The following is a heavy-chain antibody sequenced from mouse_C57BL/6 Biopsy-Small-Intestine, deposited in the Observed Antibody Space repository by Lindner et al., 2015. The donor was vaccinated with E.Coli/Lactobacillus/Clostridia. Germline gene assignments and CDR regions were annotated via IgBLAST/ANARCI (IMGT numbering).Heavy chain of an antibody. CDR2: IDPENGDT. Sequence: VQLQESGAEPVRPGASVKLSCTASDFNIKDDCMHWVKQRPEQGLEWIGWIDPENGDTEYASKSQGKATLTADTSSNTAYLQLSSLTSEDTAVYYCTTGIRRNYFSLDYWGQGTSVTVSS. CDR3: TTGIRRNYFSLDY. J-gene: IGHJ4*01. D-gene: IGHD2-12*01. CDR1: DFNIKDDC. V-gene: IGHV14-4*01.